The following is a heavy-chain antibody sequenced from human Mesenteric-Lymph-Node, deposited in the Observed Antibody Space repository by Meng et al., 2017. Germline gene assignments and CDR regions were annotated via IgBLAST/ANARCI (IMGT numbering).Heavy chain of an antibody. CDR3: ARDHSRDGGAINFDY. V-gene: IGHV4-30-4*01. D-gene: IGHD3-16*02. J-gene: IGHJ4*02. Sequence: QVKLEESVPGLVKPSQTLSLTCNVSGDSISSDYFWSWIRQPPGKGLEWIGYIYHGGSTDYNPSLRSRVTISVDTSKNQFSLKLSSVTAADTAVYYCARDHSRDGGAINFDYWGQGTLVTVSS. CDR2: IYHGGST. CDR1: GDSISSDYF.